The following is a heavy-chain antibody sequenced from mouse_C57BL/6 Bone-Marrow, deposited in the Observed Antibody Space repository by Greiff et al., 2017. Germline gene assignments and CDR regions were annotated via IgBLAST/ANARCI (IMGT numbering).Heavy chain of an antibody. V-gene: IGHV3-1*01. Sequence: EVHLVESGPGMVKPSQSLSLTCTVTGYSITSGYDWHWIRHFPGNKLEWMGYISYSGSTNYNPSLKSRISITHDTSKNHFFLKLNSVTTEDTATYYCARGITTVVYWYFDVWGTGTTVTVSS. D-gene: IGHD1-1*01. CDR3: ARGITTVVYWYFDV. CDR1: GYSITSGYD. J-gene: IGHJ1*03. CDR2: ISYSGST.